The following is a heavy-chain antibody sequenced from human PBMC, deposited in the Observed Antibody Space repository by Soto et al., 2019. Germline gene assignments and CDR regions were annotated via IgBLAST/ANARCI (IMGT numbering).Heavy chain of an antibody. CDR2: IIPIFGTA. J-gene: IGHJ6*02. CDR1: GGTFSSYA. V-gene: IGHV1-69*13. Sequence: GASVKVSCKASGGTFSSYAISWVRQAPGQGLEWMGGIIPIFGTANYAQKFQGRVTITADESTSTAYMELSSLRSEDTAVYYCASEQRWLQTTDGIGYYYYVMDVWGQGTTVTVSS. CDR3: ASEQRWLQTTDGIGYYYYVMDV. D-gene: IGHD5-12*01.